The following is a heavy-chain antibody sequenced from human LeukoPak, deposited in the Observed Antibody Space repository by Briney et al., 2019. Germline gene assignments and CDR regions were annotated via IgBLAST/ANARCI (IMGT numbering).Heavy chain of an antibody. D-gene: IGHD3-3*01. V-gene: IGHV6-1*01. Sequence: SQTLSLTCVISGESVSSDGASWDWIRQSPSRGLEWLGRTYYRSKWYHEYAVSVRSRLTVNPDTYRTQFSLQLNSVTPEDTAVYYCVRRNYNFDYWGQGTLVTVSS. CDR2: TYYRSKWYH. CDR1: GESVSSDGAS. J-gene: IGHJ4*02. CDR3: VRRNYNFDY.